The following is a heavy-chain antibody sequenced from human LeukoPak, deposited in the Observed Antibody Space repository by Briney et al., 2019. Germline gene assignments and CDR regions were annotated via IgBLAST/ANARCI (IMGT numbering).Heavy chain of an antibody. D-gene: IGHD1-26*01. CDR2: IWYDGSNE. Sequence: GGSLRLSCAASGFTFSSYGMHWVRQAPGKGLEWVAVIWYDGSNEYYADSVKGRFTISRDNSKNTLYLQMNSLRAEDTAVYYCAREGWELLNFDYWGQGTLVTVSS. CDR1: GFTFSSYG. V-gene: IGHV3-33*01. CDR3: AREGWELLNFDY. J-gene: IGHJ4*02.